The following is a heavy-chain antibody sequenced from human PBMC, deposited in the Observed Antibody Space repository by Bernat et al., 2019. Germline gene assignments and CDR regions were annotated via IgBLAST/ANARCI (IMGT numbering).Heavy chain of an antibody. CDR2: ISSTGSTI. J-gene: IGHJ4*02. Sequence: EVQLVESGGGLVQPGGSLRLSCAASGFTFSHYEMNWVRQAPGKGLEWVSYISSTGSTIYYADSMRGRFTLSRDNARNSLYLQMISLRAEDTAIYYCATLGGFVELVTNWGQGTLVTVSS. D-gene: IGHD3-10*01. CDR3: ATLGGFVELVTN. CDR1: GFTFSHYE. V-gene: IGHV3-48*03.